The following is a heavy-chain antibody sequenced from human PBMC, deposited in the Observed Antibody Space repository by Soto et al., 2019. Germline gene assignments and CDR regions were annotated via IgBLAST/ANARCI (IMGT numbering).Heavy chain of an antibody. Sequence: SETLSLTCTVSGGSISSYYWSWIRQPAGKGLEWIGRIYTSGSTYYNPSLKSRVTMSLDTSKNHFSLKLSSVTAADTAVYYCAGGAAADYFDYWGQGTLVTVSS. CDR3: AGGAAADYFDY. D-gene: IGHD6-13*01. CDR1: GGSISSYY. V-gene: IGHV4-4*07. J-gene: IGHJ4*02. CDR2: IYTSGST.